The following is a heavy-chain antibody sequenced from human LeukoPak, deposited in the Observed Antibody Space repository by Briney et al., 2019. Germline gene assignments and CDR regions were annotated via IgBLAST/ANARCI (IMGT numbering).Heavy chain of an antibody. Sequence: SETLSLTCAVYGGSFNGYYWSWIRQPPGKGLEWIGEINHSGSTNCNPSLKSRVTISVDTSKNQFSLRLSSVTAADTAIYYCARRMTVSATNWFDPWGQGTLVTVSS. J-gene: IGHJ5*02. D-gene: IGHD5/OR15-5a*01. CDR1: GGSFNGYY. CDR2: INHSGST. V-gene: IGHV4-34*01. CDR3: ARRMTVSATNWFDP.